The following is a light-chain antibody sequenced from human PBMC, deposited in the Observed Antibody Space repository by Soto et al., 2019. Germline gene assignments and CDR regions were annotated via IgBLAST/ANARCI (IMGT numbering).Light chain of an antibody. CDR3: QQYNKWPLT. CDR1: QSVSSN. J-gene: IGKJ4*01. Sequence: EIVMTQSPATLSESPGERATLSCRANQSVSSNLAWYQQKRGQAPRLLIYGTSTRATGIPARFSGSGSGTEFTLTISRLQSEDFAVYYCQQYNKWPLTFGGGTKVEIK. V-gene: IGKV3-15*01. CDR2: GTS.